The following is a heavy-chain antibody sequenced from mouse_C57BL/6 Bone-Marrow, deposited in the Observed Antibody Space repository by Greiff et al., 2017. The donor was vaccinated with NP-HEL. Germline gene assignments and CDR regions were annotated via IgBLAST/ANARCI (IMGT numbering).Heavy chain of an antibody. V-gene: IGHV1-82*01. Sequence: VQLKQSGPELVKPGASVKISCKASGYAFSSSWMNWVKQRPGKGLEWIGRIYPGDGDTNYNGKFKGKATLTADKSSSTAYMQLSSLTSEDSAVYFCARKDLVVALDPSSDYRGQGTTLTVSS. CDR1: GYAFSSSW. D-gene: IGHD1-1*01. J-gene: IGHJ2*01. CDR2: IYPGDGDT. CDR3: ARKDLVVALDPSSDY.